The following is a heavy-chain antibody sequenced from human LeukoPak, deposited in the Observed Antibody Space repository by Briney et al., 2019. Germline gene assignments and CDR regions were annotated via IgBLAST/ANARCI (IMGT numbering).Heavy chain of an antibody. CDR1: GYTLTELS. J-gene: IGHJ4*02. CDR3: ATEGQDPHTITMVRGVYYFDY. CDR2: FDPEDGET. D-gene: IGHD3-10*01. V-gene: IGHV1-24*01. Sequence: GASVKVSCKVSGYTLTELSMHWVRQAPGKGLEWMGGFDPEDGETIYAQKFQGRVTMTEDTSTDTAYMELSSLRSEDTAVYYCATEGQDPHTITMVRGVYYFDYWGQGTLVTVSS.